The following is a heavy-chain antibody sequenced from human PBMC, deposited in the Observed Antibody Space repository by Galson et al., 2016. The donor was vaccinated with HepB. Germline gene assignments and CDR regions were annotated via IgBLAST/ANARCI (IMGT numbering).Heavy chain of an antibody. CDR1: GFTFSSYG. D-gene: IGHD3-10*01. Sequence: LRLSCAASGFTFSSYGMHWVRQAPGKGLEWVAVISFDGNNKFYGDSVKGRFTISRDASTNTLFLQMDSLRLEDTAVYYCAKAGQFDYFASHWGQGTLVTVSA. CDR3: AKAGQFDYFASH. CDR2: ISFDGNNK. V-gene: IGHV3-30*18. J-gene: IGHJ4*02.